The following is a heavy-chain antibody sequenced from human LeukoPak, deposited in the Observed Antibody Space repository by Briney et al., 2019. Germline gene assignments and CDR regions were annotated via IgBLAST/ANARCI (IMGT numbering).Heavy chain of an antibody. D-gene: IGHD6-25*01. V-gene: IGHV3-74*01. CDR2: IRGDGSMT. CDR3: ARENLAAAADY. Sequence: PGGSLRLSCAASEFTFSAYWMHWVRQAPGKGLVWVSRIRGDGSMTNYADSVKGRFTISRGNAKNTLYLQMNSLRLEDTAVYYCARENLAAAADYWGQGTVVTVSS. J-gene: IGHJ4*02. CDR1: EFTFSAYW.